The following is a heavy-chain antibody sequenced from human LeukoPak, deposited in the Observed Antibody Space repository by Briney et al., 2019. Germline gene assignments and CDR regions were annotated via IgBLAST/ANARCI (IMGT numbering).Heavy chain of an antibody. D-gene: IGHD3-10*01. V-gene: IGHV4-59*01. Sequence: SETLSLTCTVSGGSISSYYWSWIRQPPGKGLEWIGYIYYSGSTNYNPSLRSRVTISVDTSKNQFSLKLSSVTAADTAVYYCARSQWFGESDYFDYWGQGTLVTVSS. CDR2: IYYSGST. CDR1: GGSISSYY. J-gene: IGHJ4*02. CDR3: ARSQWFGESDYFDY.